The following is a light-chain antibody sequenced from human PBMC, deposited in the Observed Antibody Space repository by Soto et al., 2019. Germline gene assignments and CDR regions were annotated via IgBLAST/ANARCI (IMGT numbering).Light chain of an antibody. J-gene: IGKJ1*01. CDR2: GAS. V-gene: IGKV3-20*01. Sequence: EIVLTQSPGTLSLSPGQRTTLSCRASQSVSSIYLAWYQQKPGQAPRLLIYGASSRATGIPDRFSGSGSGTDFTLTISRLESEDFAVYYCQQYGSSPGWTFGQGTKVEIK. CDR1: QSVSSIY. CDR3: QQYGSSPGWT.